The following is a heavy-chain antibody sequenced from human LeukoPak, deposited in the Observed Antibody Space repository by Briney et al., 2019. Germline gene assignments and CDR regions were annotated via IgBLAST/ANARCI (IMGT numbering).Heavy chain of an antibody. CDR2: IYCSGST. D-gene: IGHD6-13*01. CDR1: GGSISSSSYY. CDR3: ARHGSSWYYFDY. Sequence: PSETLSLTCTVSGGSISSSSYYWGWTRQPPGKGLEWIGSIYCSGSTYYNPSLKSRVTISVDTSKNQFSLKLSSVTAADTAVYYCARHGSSWYYFDYWGQGTLVTVSS. V-gene: IGHV4-39*01. J-gene: IGHJ4*02.